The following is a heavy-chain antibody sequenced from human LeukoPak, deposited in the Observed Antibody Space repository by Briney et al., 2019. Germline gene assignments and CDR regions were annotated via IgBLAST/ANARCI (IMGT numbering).Heavy chain of an antibody. CDR3: ARGVGATGIDY. CDR1: GGSFSGYY. D-gene: IGHD1-26*01. CDR2: INHSGST. J-gene: IGHJ4*02. V-gene: IGHV4-34*01. Sequence: PSETLSLTCAVYGGSFSGYYWSWIRQPPGKGLEWIGEINHSGSTNYNPSLKSRVTISVDTSKNQFSLKLSSVTAADTAVYYCARGVGATGIDYWGQGTLVTVSS.